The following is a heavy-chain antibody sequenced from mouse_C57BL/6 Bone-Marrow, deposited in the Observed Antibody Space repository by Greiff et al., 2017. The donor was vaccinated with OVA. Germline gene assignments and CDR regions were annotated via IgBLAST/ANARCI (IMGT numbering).Heavy chain of an antibody. J-gene: IGHJ4*01. Sequence: QVQLQQPGAELVRPGSSVKLSCKASGYTFTSYWMHWVKQRPIQGLEWIGNIDPSDSETHYNQKFKDKATLTVDKSSSTAYMQLSSLTSEDSAVYYCARWSYYDMDDWGKGTSVTVSS. CDR2: IDPSDSET. CDR3: ARWSYYDMDD. CDR1: GYTFTSYW. V-gene: IGHV1-52*01.